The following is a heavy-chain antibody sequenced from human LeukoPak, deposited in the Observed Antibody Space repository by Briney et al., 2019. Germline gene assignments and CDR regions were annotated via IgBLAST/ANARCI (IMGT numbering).Heavy chain of an antibody. CDR1: GFTFGDYG. V-gene: IGHV3-49*04. Sequence: GGSLRLSCITSGFTFGDYGLSWVRQAPGKGLEWVGFIRSKAYGATTEYAASLKDRFTISRDDSKSIAYLQVNSLRAEDTAVYYCARVHYSLAAPEDAFDIWGQGTMVTVSS. CDR3: ARVHYSLAAPEDAFDI. D-gene: IGHD6-6*01. CDR2: IRSKAYGATT. J-gene: IGHJ3*02.